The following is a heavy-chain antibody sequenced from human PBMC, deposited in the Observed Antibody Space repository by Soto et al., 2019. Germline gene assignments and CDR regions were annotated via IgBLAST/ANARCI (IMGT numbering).Heavy chain of an antibody. Sequence: GASVKVSCKASGGTFSSYAISWVRQAPGQGLEWMGGIIPIFGTANYAQKFQGRVTITADKSTSTAYMELSSLRSEDTAVYYCARGLAVAGDYYYYGMDVWGQGTTVTVSS. CDR1: GGTFSSYA. CDR2: IIPIFGTA. CDR3: ARGLAVAGDYYYYGMDV. V-gene: IGHV1-69*06. D-gene: IGHD6-19*01. J-gene: IGHJ6*02.